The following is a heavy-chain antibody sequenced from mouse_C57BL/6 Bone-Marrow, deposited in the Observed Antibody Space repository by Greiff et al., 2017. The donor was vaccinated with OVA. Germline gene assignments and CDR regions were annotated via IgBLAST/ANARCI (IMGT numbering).Heavy chain of an antibody. D-gene: IGHD1-1*01. J-gene: IGHJ3*01. CDR1: GYSITSGYD. CDR3: ANNYYGSEFAY. Sequence: EVQLQQSGPGMVKPSQSLSLTCTVTGYSITSGYDWHWIRHFPGNKLEWMGYISYSGSTNYNPSLKSRISITHDTSKNHFFLKLNSVTTEDTATYYCANNYYGSEFAYWGQGTLVTVSA. CDR2: ISYSGST. V-gene: IGHV3-1*01.